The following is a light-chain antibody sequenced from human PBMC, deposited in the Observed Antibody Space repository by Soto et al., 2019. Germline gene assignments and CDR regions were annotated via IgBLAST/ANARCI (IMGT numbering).Light chain of an antibody. CDR1: QSVSSN. J-gene: IGKJ1*01. CDR3: QQYNNWPPTWT. Sequence: ETVMTQSPATLSVSPGERATLSCRASQSVSSNLAWYQQKPGQAPRLLIYAASTRATGIPARFSGSGSGTEFTLTISSLQSEDFAVYYCQQYNNWPPTWTFGQGTKVEIK. V-gene: IGKV3-15*01. CDR2: AAS.